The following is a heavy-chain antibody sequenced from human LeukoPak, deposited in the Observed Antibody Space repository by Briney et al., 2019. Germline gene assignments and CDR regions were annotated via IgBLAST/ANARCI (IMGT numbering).Heavy chain of an antibody. CDR3: ARESGDVSGSNDS. CDR2: INPSTGGT. D-gene: IGHD3-10*01. V-gene: IGHV1-2*06. CDR1: GYTFIGYY. Sequence: ASVKVSCKASGYTFIGYYIHWVRQAPGQGLEWMGRINPSTGGTNYAQKFQGRVTLTRDTSISTAYMELSRLRSDDTAVYYCARESGDVSGSNDSWGQGTLVTVSP. J-gene: IGHJ5*01.